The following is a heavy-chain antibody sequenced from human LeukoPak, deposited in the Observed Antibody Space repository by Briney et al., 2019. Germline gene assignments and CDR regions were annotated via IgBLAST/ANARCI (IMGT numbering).Heavy chain of an antibody. J-gene: IGHJ4*02. V-gene: IGHV3-7*01. CDR3: ARGDQYYYDSSGLFD. Sequence: HPGGSLRLSCAASGFTFSSYWMSWVRQAPGKGLEWVANIKQDGSEKYYVDSVKGRFTISRDNAKNSLYLQMNSLRAEDTAVYYCARGDQYYYDSSGLFDWGQGTLVTVSS. D-gene: IGHD3-22*01. CDR2: IKQDGSEK. CDR1: GFTFSSYW.